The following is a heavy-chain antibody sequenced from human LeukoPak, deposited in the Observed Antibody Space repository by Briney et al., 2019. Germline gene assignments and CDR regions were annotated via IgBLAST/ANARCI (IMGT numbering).Heavy chain of an antibody. V-gene: IGHV4-34*01. D-gene: IGHD2-2*01. CDR3: AGRLPAATITYYFDY. CDR1: GGSFSGYY. CDR2: IKHSGTT. J-gene: IGHJ4*02. Sequence: SDTLSLTCAVYGGSFSGYYWSWIRHPPRKGLEWRGEIKHSGTTNYNPALKSRATISVYTSKKHFAPRRSPVTAGDTAVYYCAGRLPAATITYYFDYWGEGTLVTVSS.